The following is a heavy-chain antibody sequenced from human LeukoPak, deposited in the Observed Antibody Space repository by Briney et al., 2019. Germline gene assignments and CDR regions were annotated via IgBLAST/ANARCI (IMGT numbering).Heavy chain of an antibody. D-gene: IGHD3/OR15-3a*01. CDR1: GFTFSSYS. Sequence: PGGALRLSRPPSGFTFSSYSMNWVRQAPRKGLEWVSYISSSSSTIYYADSLKGRFTISRDNAKDSLYLQTKSLRADGTALDYCSKSMDGCDYWGQGTPVTASS. V-gene: IGHV3-48*01. CDR2: ISSSSSTI. CDR3: SKSMDGCDY. J-gene: IGHJ4*02.